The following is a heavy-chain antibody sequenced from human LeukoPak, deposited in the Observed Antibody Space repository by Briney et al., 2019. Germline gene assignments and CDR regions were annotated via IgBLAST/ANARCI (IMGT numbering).Heavy chain of an antibody. Sequence: SETLSLTCTVSGGSISSYYWSWIRQPPGKGLEWIGYIYYSGSTNYNPSLKSRVTISVDTSKNQFSLKLSSVTAADTAVYYCARQGYSSGHGTFDIWGQGTMVTVSS. CDR1: GGSISSYY. D-gene: IGHD6-19*01. V-gene: IGHV4-59*08. CDR2: IYYSGST. J-gene: IGHJ3*02. CDR3: ARQGYSSGHGTFDI.